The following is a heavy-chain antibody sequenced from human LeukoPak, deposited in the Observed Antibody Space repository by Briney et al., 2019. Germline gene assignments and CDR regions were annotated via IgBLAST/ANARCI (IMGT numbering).Heavy chain of an antibody. Sequence: RASETLSLTCAFYGGSFSGYYWSWIRQPPEKGLEWIGEINHSGSTNYNPSLKSRVTISVDTSKNQFSLKLSSVTAADTAVYYCATLEGTGYFDYWGQGTLVTVSS. V-gene: IGHV4-34*01. D-gene: IGHD1-1*01. CDR1: GGSFSGYY. J-gene: IGHJ4*02. CDR3: ATLEGTGYFDY. CDR2: INHSGST.